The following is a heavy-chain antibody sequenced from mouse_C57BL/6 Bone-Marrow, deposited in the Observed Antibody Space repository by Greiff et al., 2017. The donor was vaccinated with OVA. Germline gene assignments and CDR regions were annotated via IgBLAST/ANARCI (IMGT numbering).Heavy chain of an antibody. J-gene: IGHJ3*01. CDR1: GFTFSSYA. CDR2: ISDGGSYT. D-gene: IGHD2-1*01. Sequence: EVKLMVSGGGLVKPGGSLKLSCAASGFTFSSYAMSWVRQTPEKRLEWVATISDGGSYTYYPDNVKGRFTISRDNAKNNLYLQMSQLKSEDTAMYYCAKDRSYGNYWFAYWGQGTLVTVSA. V-gene: IGHV5-4*01. CDR3: AKDRSYGNYWFAY.